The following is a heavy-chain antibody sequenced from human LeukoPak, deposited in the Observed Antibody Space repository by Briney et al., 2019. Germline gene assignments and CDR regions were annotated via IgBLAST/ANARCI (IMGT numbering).Heavy chain of an antibody. D-gene: IGHD3-3*01. V-gene: IGHV1-24*01. J-gene: IGHJ5*02. Sequence: ASVKVSCKLSGYTLTELSMHWVRQAPRKGLEWMGGFDPEDGETIYAQKFQGRVSMTEDTSTDTAYMELSSLRSEDTAVYYCEPFSGVGPGGWGFAPGGRGTLVTVSS. CDR3: EPFSGVGPGGWGFAP. CDR2: FDPEDGET. CDR1: GYTLTELS.